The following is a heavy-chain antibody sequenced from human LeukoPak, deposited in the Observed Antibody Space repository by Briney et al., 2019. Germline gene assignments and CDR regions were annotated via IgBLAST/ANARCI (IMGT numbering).Heavy chain of an antibody. CDR2: IRSKADGGTT. J-gene: IGHJ4*02. CDR3: ARDDRPYGHDFDY. CDR1: GFTFRDYN. D-gene: IGHD4-17*01. Sequence: GGSLRLSCTASGFTFRDYNINWFRQAPGRGLEWVGFIRSKADGGTTEYAASVKGRFTISRDDSKNVAYLQINNLRAEDTALYYCARDDRPYGHDFDYWGQGTLVTASS. V-gene: IGHV3-49*03.